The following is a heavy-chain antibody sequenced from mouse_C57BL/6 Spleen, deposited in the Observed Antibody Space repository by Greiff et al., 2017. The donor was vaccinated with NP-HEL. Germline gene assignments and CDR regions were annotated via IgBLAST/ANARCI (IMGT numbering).Heavy chain of an antibody. CDR1: GYTFTDYY. CDR3: ARDDYDVGYWYFDV. CDR2: INPNNGGT. D-gene: IGHD2-4*01. Sequence: EVQLQQSGPELVKPGASVKISCKASGYTFTDYYMNWVKQSHGKSLEWIGDINPNNGGTSYNQKFKGKATLTVDKSSSPADMELNSLTSEDSAVYYCARDDYDVGYWYFDVWGTGTTVTVSS. J-gene: IGHJ1*03. V-gene: IGHV1-26*01.